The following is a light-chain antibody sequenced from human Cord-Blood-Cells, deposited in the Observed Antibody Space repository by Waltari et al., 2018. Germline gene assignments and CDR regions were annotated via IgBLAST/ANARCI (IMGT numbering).Light chain of an antibody. CDR1: QDISNY. J-gene: IGKJ3*01. CDR2: DAS. V-gene: IGKV1-33*01. Sequence: DIQMPQSPSSRSAPVGARVTITCQASQDISNYFNWYQQKPGKAPKLLIYDASNMETGVPSRFSGSGSGTDFTFTISSLQHEDIATYYCQQYDNLPIFTFGPGTKVDIK. CDR3: QQYDNLPIFT.